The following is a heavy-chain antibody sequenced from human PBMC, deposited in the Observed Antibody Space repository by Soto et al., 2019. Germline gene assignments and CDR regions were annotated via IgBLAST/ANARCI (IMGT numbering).Heavy chain of an antibody. CDR2: IIPIFGTA. Sequence: SVKVSCKXSGGTFSSYAISWVRQAPGQGLEWMGGIIPIFGTANYAQKFQGRVTITADESTSTAYMELSSLRSEDTAVYYCARDSHIAAAGTYAIWFDPWGQGTLVTVS. V-gene: IGHV1-69*13. CDR3: ARDSHIAAAGTYAIWFDP. CDR1: GGTFSSYA. D-gene: IGHD6-13*01. J-gene: IGHJ5*02.